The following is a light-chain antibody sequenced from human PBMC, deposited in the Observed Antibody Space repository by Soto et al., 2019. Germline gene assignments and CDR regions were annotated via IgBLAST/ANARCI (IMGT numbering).Light chain of an antibody. CDR1: SSNIGNNY. CDR3: GTWDSSLSAVV. V-gene: IGLV1-51*01. J-gene: IGLJ2*01. CDR2: DNN. Sequence: QSVLTQPPSVSAAPGQKVTISCSGSSSNIGNNYVSWYQHLPATAPKLLIYDNNQRPSGIPDRFSGSKSGTSATLGITGLQTGDEADYYCGTWDSSLSAVVFGGGTKLTVL.